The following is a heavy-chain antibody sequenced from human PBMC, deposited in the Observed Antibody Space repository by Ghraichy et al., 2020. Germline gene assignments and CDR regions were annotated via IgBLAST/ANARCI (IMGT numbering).Heavy chain of an antibody. Sequence: SVKVSCKASGGTFRNNVISWVRQAPGQGLEWMGRIIPILGIANYAQKFQGRVTVTADKSTSTAYMELSSLRSEDTAVYYCAKEAKGVVEDATSLYYGMDVWGQGTTVTVSS. D-gene: IGHD2-15*01. CDR3: AKEAKGVVEDATSLYYGMDV. V-gene: IGHV1-69*04. CDR2: IIPILGIA. J-gene: IGHJ6*02. CDR1: GGTFRNNV.